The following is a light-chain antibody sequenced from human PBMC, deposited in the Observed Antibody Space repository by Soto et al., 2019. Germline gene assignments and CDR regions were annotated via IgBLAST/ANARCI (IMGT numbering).Light chain of an antibody. J-gene: IGKJ1*01. CDR2: GAS. Sequence: EIVLTQSPGTLSLSPGERATLSCRASQSLSSGYLAWYQQKPGQAPRILIYGASSRDPGIPDRFSGSGSGADFTLTITRLEPEDFAVYYCQQYGRSPPWTFGQGTKVDI. V-gene: IGKV3-20*01. CDR1: QSLSSGY. CDR3: QQYGRSPPWT.